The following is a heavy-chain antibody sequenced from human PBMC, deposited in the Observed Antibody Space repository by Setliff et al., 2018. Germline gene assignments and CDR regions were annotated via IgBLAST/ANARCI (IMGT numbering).Heavy chain of an antibody. CDR1: GASINRDY. CDR3: ARQPSSGAYYNPRPYYFDY. D-gene: IGHD3-10*01. CDR2: IHYSGST. J-gene: IGHJ4*02. Sequence: SETLSLTCSVSGASINRDYWNWIRQPPGKGLEWIGYIHYSGSTQYNPSLKSRATMSADTSNNQFSLNLRSVTAADTAVYFCARQPSSGAYYNPRPYYFDYWGQGTLVTVSS. V-gene: IGHV4-59*08.